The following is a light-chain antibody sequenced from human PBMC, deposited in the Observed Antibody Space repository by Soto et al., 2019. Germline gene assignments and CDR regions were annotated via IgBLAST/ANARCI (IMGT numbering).Light chain of an antibody. V-gene: IGKV1-8*01. CDR1: QGISSY. CDR3: QQHLSYPYT. CDR2: AAA. Sequence: IRMTQSPASFSASPGDRVTLTCRASQGISSYLAWYQQKPGKAPRLLIYAAANLQRGAPSRFSASGSGTDFTLTISRLQSEDFATYYCQQHLSYPYTFGQGTKLEI. J-gene: IGKJ2*01.